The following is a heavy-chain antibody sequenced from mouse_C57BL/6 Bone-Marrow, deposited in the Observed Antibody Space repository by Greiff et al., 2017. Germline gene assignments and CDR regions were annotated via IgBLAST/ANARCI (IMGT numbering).Heavy chain of an antibody. CDR2: ISYDGSN. CDR1: GYSITSGYY. CDR3: ARHDYDDYYYAMDY. V-gene: IGHV3-6*01. J-gene: IGHJ4*01. D-gene: IGHD2-4*01. Sequence: EVQLQQSGPGLVKPSQSLSLTCSVTGYSITSGYYWNWIRQFPGNKLEWMGYISYDGSNNYNPSLKNRISITRDTSKNQFFLKLTSVTTEDTATYYCARHDYDDYYYAMDYWGQGTSVTVSS.